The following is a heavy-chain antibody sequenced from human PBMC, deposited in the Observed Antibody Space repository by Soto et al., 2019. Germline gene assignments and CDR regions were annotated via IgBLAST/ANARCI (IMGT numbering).Heavy chain of an antibody. J-gene: IGHJ5*01. V-gene: IGHV1-24*01. D-gene: IGHD5-18*01. CDR3: VSRRGYSYGFAN. Sequence: ASVKVSCKVPGYSVTELSIHWVRQAPGKGLEWMGGFDREDGDTIYAQKFQGRVTMTGATSTDTAYMEMSSLRSEDTAVYFCVSRRGYSYGFANWGQGTLVTVSS. CDR2: FDREDGDT. CDR1: GYSVTELS.